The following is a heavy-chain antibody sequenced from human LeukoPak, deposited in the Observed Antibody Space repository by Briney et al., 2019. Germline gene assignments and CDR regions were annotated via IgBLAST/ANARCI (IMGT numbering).Heavy chain of an antibody. CDR3: ARSDCGGDCHLLDY. CDR1: GFTFSAYA. J-gene: IGHJ4*02. V-gene: IGHV3-23*01. Sequence: PGGSLRLSCAASGFTFSAYAMSWVRQAPGKGLEWVSHFGGSGGTIYYADSVKGRFTISRDSSKNTLYLQMNNLRAEDTAVYYCARSDCGGDCHLLDYWGQGTLVTVSS. D-gene: IGHD2-21*02. CDR2: FGGSGGTI.